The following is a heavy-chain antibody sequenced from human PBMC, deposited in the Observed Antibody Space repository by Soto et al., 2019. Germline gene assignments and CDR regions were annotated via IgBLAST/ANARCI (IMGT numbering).Heavy chain of an antibody. Sequence: PGGSLRLSCAASGFTFSSYVMSWVRQAPGKGLEWVSAISGSGGSTYYADSVKGRFTISRDNSKNTLYLQMNSLRAEDTAVYYCAKDRFSGGYSGYVLTGPFDYWGQGTLVTVSS. CDR3: AKDRFSGGYSGYVLTGPFDY. CDR1: GFTFSSYV. CDR2: ISGSGGST. D-gene: IGHD5-12*01. V-gene: IGHV3-23*01. J-gene: IGHJ4*02.